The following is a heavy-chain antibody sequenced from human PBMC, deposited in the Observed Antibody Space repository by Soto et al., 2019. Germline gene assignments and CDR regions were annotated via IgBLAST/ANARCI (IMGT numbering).Heavy chain of an antibody. CDR3: ARASGAPSYYAMDV. J-gene: IGHJ6*02. D-gene: IGHD6-19*01. CDR1: GYIFTNYW. V-gene: IGHV5-51*01. CDR2: IYPVDSDT. Sequence: GESLKISCKGSGYIFTNYWICCFRQMPVKGLEWMGIIYPVDSDTRYSPSFQGQVTISADKSISTAYLQWSSLQASDSAMYFCARASGAPSYYAMDVWGQGTTVTVSS.